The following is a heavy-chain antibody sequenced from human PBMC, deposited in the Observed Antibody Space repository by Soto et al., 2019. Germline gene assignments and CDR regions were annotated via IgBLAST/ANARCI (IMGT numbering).Heavy chain of an antibody. CDR3: AKGGEEWELLDAFDI. J-gene: IGHJ3*02. CDR2: ISGSGGST. CDR1: GFTFSSYG. V-gene: IGHV3-23*01. Sequence: PGGSLRLSCAASGFTFSSYGMHWVRQAPGKGLEWVSAISGSGGSTYYADSVKGRFTISRDNSENTLYLQMNSLRAEDTAVYYCAKGGEEWELLDAFDIWGQGTMVTVSS. D-gene: IGHD1-26*01.